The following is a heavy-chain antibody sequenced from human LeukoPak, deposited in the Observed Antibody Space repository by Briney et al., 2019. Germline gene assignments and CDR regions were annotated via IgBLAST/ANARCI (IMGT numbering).Heavy chain of an antibody. CDR3: ARVTTPFYIAAAGPSPWYFDL. D-gene: IGHD6-13*01. Sequence: SQTLSLTCAISGDSVSSNSAAWNWIRQSPSRGLEWLGRTYYRSKWYNDYAVSVKSRITINPDTSKNQFSLQLSSVTPEDTAVYYCARVTTPFYIAAAGPSPWYFDLWGRGTLVTVSS. CDR1: GDSVSSNSAA. V-gene: IGHV6-1*01. CDR2: TYYRSKWYN. J-gene: IGHJ2*01.